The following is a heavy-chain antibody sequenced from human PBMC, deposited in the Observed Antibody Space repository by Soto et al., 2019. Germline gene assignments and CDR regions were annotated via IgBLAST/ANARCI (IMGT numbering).Heavy chain of an antibody. CDR1: GYTFTSYG. CDR3: ARGLDYSNYVPRFDY. D-gene: IGHD4-4*01. Sequence: ASVKVSCKASGYTFTSYGINWVRQATGQGLEWMGWMNPNSGNTGYAQKFQGRVTMTRNTSISTAYMELSSLRSEDTAVYYCARGLDYSNYVPRFDYWGQGTLVTVSS. CDR2: MNPNSGNT. V-gene: IGHV1-8*01. J-gene: IGHJ4*02.